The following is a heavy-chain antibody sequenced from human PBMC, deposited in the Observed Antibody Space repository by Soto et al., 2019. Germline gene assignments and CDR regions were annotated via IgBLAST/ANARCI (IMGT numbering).Heavy chain of an antibody. J-gene: IGHJ4*02. CDR2: INGDGSST. V-gene: IGHV3-74*01. D-gene: IGHD3-10*01. CDR1: GFTFSPFR. CDR3: AKGGYYGSVHY. Sequence: EVQLVESGGGLVQPGGSLRLSCAASGFTFSPFRMYWVRQAPGKGLVWVSHINGDGSSTTYADSVKGRFTISRDNAKNTLYLQMSGLRAEDTAVYYCAKGGYYGSVHYWGQGTLVTVSS.